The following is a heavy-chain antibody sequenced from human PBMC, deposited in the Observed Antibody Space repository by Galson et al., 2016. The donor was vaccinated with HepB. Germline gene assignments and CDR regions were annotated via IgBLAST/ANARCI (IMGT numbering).Heavy chain of an antibody. Sequence: CAISGDSVTSDNTGWNWIRQSPSRGLEGLGRTYYRSKWFNDYADSVKSRITVTSDTSKNQFSLQLDSVTPDDTATYFCTRGYMQNGMNVWGQGTTVTVS. V-gene: IGHV6-1*01. J-gene: IGHJ6*02. CDR2: TYYRSKWFN. CDR3: TRGYMQNGMNV. D-gene: IGHD5-24*01. CDR1: GDSVTSDNTG.